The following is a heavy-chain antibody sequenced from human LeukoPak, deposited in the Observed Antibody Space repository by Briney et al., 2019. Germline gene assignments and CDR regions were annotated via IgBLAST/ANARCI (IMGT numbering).Heavy chain of an antibody. CDR2: ISWNSGSI. Sequence: GGSLRLSCAASGFTFDDYAMHWVRHAPGKGLEWVSGISWNSGSIGYADSVKGRFTISRDNAKNSLYLQMNSLRAEDTALYYCAKGGKLLWFGFDYWGQGTLVTVSS. J-gene: IGHJ4*02. CDR1: GFTFDDYA. V-gene: IGHV3-9*01. D-gene: IGHD3-10*01. CDR3: AKGGKLLWFGFDY.